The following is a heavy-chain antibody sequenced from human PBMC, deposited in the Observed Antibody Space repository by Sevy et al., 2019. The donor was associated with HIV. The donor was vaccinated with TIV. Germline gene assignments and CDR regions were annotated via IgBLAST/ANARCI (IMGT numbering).Heavy chain of an antibody. J-gene: IGHJ4*02. CDR3: AKEGEYYGSGSYLDY. CDR2: ISGSGGST. D-gene: IGHD3-10*01. CDR1: GFTFSSYA. V-gene: IGHV3-23*01. Sequence: GGSLRLSCAASGFTFSSYAMSWVRLAPGKGLEWVSAISGSGGSTYYAASVKARFTISRDNSKNTLYLQMNSLRAEDTAVYYCAKEGEYYGSGSYLDYWGQGTLVTVSS.